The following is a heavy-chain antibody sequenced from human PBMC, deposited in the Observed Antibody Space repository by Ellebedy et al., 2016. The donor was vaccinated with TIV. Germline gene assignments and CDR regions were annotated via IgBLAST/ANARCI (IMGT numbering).Heavy chain of an antibody. CDR3: AKDPKYSGSYSGLAFDI. CDR1: GFTFSSYA. V-gene: IGHV3-23*01. Sequence: GESLKISCSAPGFTFSSYAISWVRQDPGKGPEGVSAISGSGGSTYYADSVKGRFTISRDNSKNTLYLQMNSLRAEDTAVYYCAKDPKYSGSYSGLAFDIWGQGTMVTVSS. CDR2: ISGSGGST. D-gene: IGHD1-26*01. J-gene: IGHJ3*02.